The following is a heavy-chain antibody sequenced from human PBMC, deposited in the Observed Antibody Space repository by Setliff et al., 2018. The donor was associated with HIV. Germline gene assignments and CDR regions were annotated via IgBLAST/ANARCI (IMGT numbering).Heavy chain of an antibody. V-gene: IGHV3-23*01. D-gene: IGHD6-13*01. CDR1: GLTFSTSA. CDR2: ISRSGVST. CDR3: AKDSRLASTGRYGFDV. Sequence: PGGSLRLSCVVSGLTFSTSAMSWVRQGSGKGLHWVAGISRSGVSTHYADPVKGRFSISRDNSKNTLLLQMNSLRVEDTAVYYCAKDSRLASTGRYGFDVWGQGTMVTVS. J-gene: IGHJ3*01.